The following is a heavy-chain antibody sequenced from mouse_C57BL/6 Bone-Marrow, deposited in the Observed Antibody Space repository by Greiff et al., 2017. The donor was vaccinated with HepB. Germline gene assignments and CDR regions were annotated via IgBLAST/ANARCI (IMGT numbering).Heavy chain of an antibody. CDR2: IDPSDSYT. CDR3: ARTITTVVESLYYAMDY. V-gene: IGHV1-59*01. CDR1: GYTFTSYW. J-gene: IGHJ4*01. D-gene: IGHD1-1*01. Sequence: QVQLQQPGAELVRPGTSVKLSCKASGYTFTSYWMHWVKQRPGQGLEWIGVIDPSDSYTNYNQKFKGKATLTVDTSSSTAYMQLSSLTSEDSAVYYCARTITTVVESLYYAMDYWGQGTSVTVSS.